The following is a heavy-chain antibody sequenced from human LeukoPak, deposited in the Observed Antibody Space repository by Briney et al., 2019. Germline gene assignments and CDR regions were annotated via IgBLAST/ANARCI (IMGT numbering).Heavy chain of an antibody. CDR1: GGSISSTSYY. D-gene: IGHD3/OR15-3a*01. CDR2: INYSGRT. CDR3: GRQGAGLNWCDP. V-gene: IGHV4-39*01. Sequence: PSETLSLTCTVSGGSISSTSYYWGWIRQPPGQGLEWIGSINYSGRTFYNPSLKGRGTIYVDTSKNQFSLNLTYVTAAVPALYFCGRQGAGLNWCDPWGQGTLVTVSS. J-gene: IGHJ5*02.